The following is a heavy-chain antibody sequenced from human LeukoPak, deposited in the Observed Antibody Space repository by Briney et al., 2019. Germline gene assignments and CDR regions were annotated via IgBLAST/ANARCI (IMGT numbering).Heavy chain of an antibody. CDR2: INPNSGGT. D-gene: IGHD3-10*01. CDR3: ARDRVLWFGELLSGHYMDV. CDR1: GYTFTGYY. V-gene: IGHV1-2*02. J-gene: IGHJ6*03. Sequence: AASVKVSCKASGYTFTGYYMHWVRQAPGQGLEWMGWINPNSGGTNYAQKFQGRVTMTRDTSISTAYMELSRLRSDDTAVYYCARDRVLWFGELLSGHYMDVWGKGTTVTVSS.